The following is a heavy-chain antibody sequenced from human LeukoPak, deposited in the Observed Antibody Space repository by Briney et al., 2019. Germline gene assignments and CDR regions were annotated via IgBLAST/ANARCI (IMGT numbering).Heavy chain of an antibody. CDR1: GYTFTGYY. CDR3: AIEPPAYCSPDCYALGY. J-gene: IGHJ4*02. V-gene: IGHV1-2*02. CDR2: INLHSGGT. D-gene: IGHD2-21*02. Sequence: ASVKVSFKASGYTFTGYYMHWVRQAPGPGLELMGWINLHSGGTNYERNFQGSLTMTRDTSITTAYMVLRSSTPDDTAVYYCAIEPPAYCSPDCYALGYWGQGTLVTVSS.